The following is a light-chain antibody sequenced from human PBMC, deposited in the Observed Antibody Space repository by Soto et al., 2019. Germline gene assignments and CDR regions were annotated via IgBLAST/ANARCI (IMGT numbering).Light chain of an antibody. CDR1: QSVTNNF. J-gene: IGKJ3*01. CDR2: GAS. V-gene: IGKV3-20*01. CDR3: QQYGTPLFT. Sequence: IVLTQSPGTLSLSPGERATLSCGASQSVTNNFFAWYQQKPGQAPRLLIYGASSRATGVPDRFSGSGSGTDFTLTSSRLEPGDFAVYYCQQYGTPLFTFGPGTKVDIK.